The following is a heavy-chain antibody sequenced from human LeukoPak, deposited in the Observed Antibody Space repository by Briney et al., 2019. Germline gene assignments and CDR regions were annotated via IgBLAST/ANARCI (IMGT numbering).Heavy chain of an antibody. D-gene: IGHD5-24*01. Sequence: GGSLRLSCAASGFTFSIYWMSWVRQAPGKGLEWVADIKQDGSEKYYVDSVKGRFTISRDNAKNSLYLQMNCLRAEDTAVYYCAARRDGYNYWGQGTLVTVSS. CDR3: AARRDGYNY. CDR1: GFTFSIYW. CDR2: IKQDGSEK. V-gene: IGHV3-7*01. J-gene: IGHJ4*02.